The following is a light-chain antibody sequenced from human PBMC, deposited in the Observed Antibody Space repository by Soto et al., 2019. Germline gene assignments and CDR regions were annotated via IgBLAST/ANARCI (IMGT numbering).Light chain of an antibody. J-gene: IGKJ2*02. CDR2: DTS. V-gene: IGKV1-5*01. CDR3: QQYNDLCT. Sequence: DIQMTQSPSTLSVSVGDRVTITCRASQSISSWLAWYQQKPGKAPKLQIYDTSNLESGVPSRFSGSGSGTEFTLTISSLQPDDFATYYCQQYNDLCTFGQGTKLEIK. CDR1: QSISSW.